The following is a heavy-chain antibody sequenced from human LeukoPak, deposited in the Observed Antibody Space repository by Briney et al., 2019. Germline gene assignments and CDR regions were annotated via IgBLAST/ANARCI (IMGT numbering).Heavy chain of an antibody. CDR3: ASLRYGGNTRGYYGMDV. CDR1: GGTFSSYA. CDR2: IISIVGIA. V-gene: IGHV1-69*04. D-gene: IGHD1-26*01. Sequence: SSVKVSCKASGGTFSSYAISWVRQAPGQGLEWMGRIISIVGIANYAQKFQGRVTITTDKSTSTTYMELSSLRSEDTAVYYCASLRYGGNTRGYYGMDVWGQGTTVTVSS. J-gene: IGHJ6*02.